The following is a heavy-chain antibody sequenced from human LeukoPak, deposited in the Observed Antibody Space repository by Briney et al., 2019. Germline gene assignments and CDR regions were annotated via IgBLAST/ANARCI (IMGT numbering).Heavy chain of an antibody. CDR2: IYYSGST. CDR3: ARGPFVGWGPILTGYYYDY. Sequence: PSETLSLTCTVSGGSISSHYWSWIRQPPGKGLEWIGYIYYSGSTNYNPSLKSRVTISVDTSKNQFSLKLSSVTAADTAVYYCARGPFVGWGPILTGYYYDYWGQGTLVTVSS. D-gene: IGHD3-9*01. V-gene: IGHV4-59*11. CDR1: GGSISSHY. J-gene: IGHJ4*02.